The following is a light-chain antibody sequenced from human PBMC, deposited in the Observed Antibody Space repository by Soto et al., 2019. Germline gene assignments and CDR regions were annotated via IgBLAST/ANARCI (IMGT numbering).Light chain of an antibody. CDR3: RQYYNCPPWT. CDR2: RAS. J-gene: IGKJ1*01. V-gene: IGKV3-15*01. Sequence: EIVMTQSPAPLSVSPVGRATLSCRASESVSDYLAWYQQKPGRAPRLLIYRASTRASGVSARISCSGSGTEFTLCISSLQPEDSAVHYCRQYYNCPPWTFGKGTKVDIK. CDR1: ESVSDY.